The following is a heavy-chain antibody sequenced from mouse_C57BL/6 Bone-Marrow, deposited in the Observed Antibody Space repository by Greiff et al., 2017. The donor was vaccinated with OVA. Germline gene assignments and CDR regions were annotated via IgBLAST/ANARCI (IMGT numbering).Heavy chain of an antibody. V-gene: IGHV3-6*01. Sequence: DVKLVESGPGLVKPSQSLSLTCSVTGYSITSGYYWNWIRQFPGNKLEWMGYISYDGSNNYNPSLKNRISITLDTSKNQFFLKLNSVTTEDTATYNCASYYSNLRSLFDYWGQGTTLTVSS. CDR2: ISYDGSN. CDR1: GYSITSGYY. CDR3: ASYYSNLRSLFDY. D-gene: IGHD2-5*01. J-gene: IGHJ2*01.